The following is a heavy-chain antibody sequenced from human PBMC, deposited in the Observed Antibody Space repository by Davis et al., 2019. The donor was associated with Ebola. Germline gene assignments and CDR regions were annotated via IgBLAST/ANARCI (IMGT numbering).Heavy chain of an antibody. CDR3: ASGRFYCSSTNCYWFDH. V-gene: IGHV3-7*01. Sequence: GESLKISCATSGFIFSSFWMSWVRQAPGKGLEWVANIKQDGSEKYFVDSVEGRFTISRDNAKNSLYLQMNSLRAEDTAVYYCASGRFYCSSTNCYWFDHWGQGTLVTVSS. CDR1: GFIFSSFW. CDR2: IKQDGSEK. J-gene: IGHJ5*02. D-gene: IGHD2-2*01.